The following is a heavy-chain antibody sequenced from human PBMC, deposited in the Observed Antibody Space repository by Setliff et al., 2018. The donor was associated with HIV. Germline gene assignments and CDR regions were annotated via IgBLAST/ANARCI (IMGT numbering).Heavy chain of an antibody. CDR3: ARQLSNSLDH. Sequence: SVKVSCKASGGTFSSYAISWVRQAPGQGLEWMGGIIPILGIANYAQKFQGRVTITTDESTSTAYMELSSLRSEDTAVYYCARQLSNSLDHWGQGTPVTVSS. D-gene: IGHD1-1*01. CDR1: GGTFSSYA. V-gene: IGHV1-69*10. J-gene: IGHJ4*02. CDR2: IIPILGIA.